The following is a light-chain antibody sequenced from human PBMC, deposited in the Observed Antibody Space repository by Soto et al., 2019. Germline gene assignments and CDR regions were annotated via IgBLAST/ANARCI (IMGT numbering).Light chain of an antibody. Sequence: EIVMTQSPATLSVSPGERATLSCRASQSVNNNLAWYQQKPCQAPRLLIYGASTRATGIPARFSGSGSGTEFTLTISSLQSEDFAVYYCQQFNNWPRTFGQGTKVEVK. V-gene: IGKV3-15*01. CDR1: QSVNNN. CDR3: QQFNNWPRT. J-gene: IGKJ1*01. CDR2: GAS.